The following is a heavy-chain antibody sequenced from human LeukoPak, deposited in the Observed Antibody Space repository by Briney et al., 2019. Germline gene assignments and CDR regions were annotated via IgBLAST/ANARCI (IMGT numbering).Heavy chain of an antibody. D-gene: IGHD5-18*01. J-gene: IGHJ4*02. V-gene: IGHV1-18*01. Sequence: ASVKVSCKASGYIFINYGINWVRQAPGQGLEWMGWISAFSGNTNYAQKFQGRVTTTTDTSTSTAYMELRSLRPDDTAVYYCAREKPVDTAMVLDHWGQGTLVTVSS. CDR1: GYIFINYG. CDR3: AREKPVDTAMVLDH. CDR2: ISAFSGNT.